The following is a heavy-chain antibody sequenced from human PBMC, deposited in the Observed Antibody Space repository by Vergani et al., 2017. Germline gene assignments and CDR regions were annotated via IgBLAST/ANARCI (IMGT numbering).Heavy chain of an antibody. V-gene: IGHV3-66*02. CDR1: GFTVSSNY. D-gene: IGHD6-19*01. CDR2: IYSGGST. CDR3: ARDSSGWYGGDY. J-gene: IGHJ4*02. Sequence: EVQLVESGGGLVQPGRSLRLSCAASGFTVSSNYMSWVRQAPGKGLEWVSIIYSGGSTYYADSVKGRFTISRDNSKNTLYLQMNSLRAEDTAVYYCARDSSGWYGGDYWGQGTLVTVSS.